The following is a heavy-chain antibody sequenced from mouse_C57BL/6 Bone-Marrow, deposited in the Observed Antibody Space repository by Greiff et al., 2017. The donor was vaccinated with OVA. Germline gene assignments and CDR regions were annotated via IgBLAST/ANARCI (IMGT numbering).Heavy chain of an antibody. Sequence: QVQLQQPGAELVKPGASVKMSCKASGYTFTSYWITWVKQRPGQGLEWIGDIYPGSGSTNYNEKFKSKATLTVDTSSSTAYMQLSSLTSEDSAVYYCARRGLYYGSSPYAMDYWGQGTSVTVSS. CDR2: IYPGSGST. V-gene: IGHV1-55*01. J-gene: IGHJ4*01. D-gene: IGHD1-1*01. CDR1: GYTFTSYW. CDR3: ARRGLYYGSSPYAMDY.